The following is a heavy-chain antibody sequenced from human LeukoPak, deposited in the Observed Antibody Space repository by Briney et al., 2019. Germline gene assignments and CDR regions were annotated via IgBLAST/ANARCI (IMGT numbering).Heavy chain of an antibody. CDR3: AADRHLGATTGFGF. CDR2: IVVGSGDA. J-gene: IGHJ4*02. CDR1: GFTLVNSA. Sequence: SVKVSCMASGFTLVNSAVHWVRQARGQSLEWIGWIVVGSGDARYAQRFQERLTITRDKSTSTAYMELSSLRSEDTAVYYCAADRHLGATTGFGFWGQGTLVTVSS. V-gene: IGHV1-58*01. D-gene: IGHD1-26*01.